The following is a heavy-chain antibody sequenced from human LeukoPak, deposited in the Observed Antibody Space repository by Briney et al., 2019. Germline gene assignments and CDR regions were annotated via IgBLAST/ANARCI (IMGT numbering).Heavy chain of an antibody. CDR1: GGSISSRSYY. Sequence: PSETLSLTCTVSGGSISSRSYYWGWIRQPPGKGLEWIGTIYYSGSTYYNPSLKSRVTISVDTSKIQFSLNLSSVTAADTAVYYCARQGQGQTFDYWGQGTLVTVSS. V-gene: IGHV4-39*01. CDR2: IYYSGST. CDR3: ARQGQGQTFDY. J-gene: IGHJ4*02.